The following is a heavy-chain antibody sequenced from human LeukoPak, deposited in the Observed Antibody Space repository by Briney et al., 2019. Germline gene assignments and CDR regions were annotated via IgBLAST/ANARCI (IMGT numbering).Heavy chain of an antibody. V-gene: IGHV4-34*01. D-gene: IGHD3-10*01. J-gene: IGHJ6*04. CDR2: INHSGST. CDR1: GGPFSGYY. CDR3: ARLRMVRGVNHGMDV. Sequence: SDTLSLPCAVYGGPFSGYYWSWIRQPPGKGLEWIGEINHSGSTNYNPSLKSRVTISVDTSKNQFSLKLSSVTAADTAVYYCARLRMVRGVNHGMDVWGKGTTVTVSS.